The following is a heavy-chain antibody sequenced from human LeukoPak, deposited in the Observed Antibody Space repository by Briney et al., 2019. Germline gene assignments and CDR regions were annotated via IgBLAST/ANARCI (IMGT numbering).Heavy chain of an antibody. CDR3: ARHWGSGPDAFDI. Sequence: PSETLSLTCTVSGGSISSYYWSWIRQPPGKGLEWIGYIYYSGSTNYNPSLKSRVTISVDTSKNQFSLKLSSVTAADTAVYYCARHWGSGPDAFDIWGQGTMVTVSS. J-gene: IGHJ3*02. D-gene: IGHD7-27*01. CDR1: GGSISSYY. V-gene: IGHV4-59*08. CDR2: IYYSGST.